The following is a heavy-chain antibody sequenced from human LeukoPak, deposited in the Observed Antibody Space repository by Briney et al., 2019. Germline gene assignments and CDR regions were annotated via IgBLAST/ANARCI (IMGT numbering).Heavy chain of an antibody. J-gene: IGHJ4*02. Sequence: GGSLRLSCAASSFSVSSNYMTWVRQAPGKGLECVSVIYSGGSTYYADSVKGRFTISRDNSKNTLYLQMNSLRAEDTAVYFCASTGDIGYCSSTSCCFDCWGQGILVTVSS. D-gene: IGHD2-2*01. CDR1: SFSVSSNY. V-gene: IGHV3-53*01. CDR3: ASTGDIGYCSSTSCCFDC. CDR2: IYSGGST.